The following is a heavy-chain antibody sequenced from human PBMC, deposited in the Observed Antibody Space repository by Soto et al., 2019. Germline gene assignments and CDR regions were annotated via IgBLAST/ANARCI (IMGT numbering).Heavy chain of an antibody. V-gene: IGHV4-34*01. CDR1: GGSFSGYY. D-gene: IGHD2-2*01. CDR2: INHSGST. CDR3: ARGRGTSCFDY. Sequence: QVQLQQWGAGLLKPSETLSLTCAVYGGSFSGYYWSWFRQPPGKGLEWIGEINHSGSTNYNPSLKSRVTISVDTSKNQFSLKLSSVTAADTAVYYCARGRGTSCFDYWGQGTLVTVSS. J-gene: IGHJ4*02.